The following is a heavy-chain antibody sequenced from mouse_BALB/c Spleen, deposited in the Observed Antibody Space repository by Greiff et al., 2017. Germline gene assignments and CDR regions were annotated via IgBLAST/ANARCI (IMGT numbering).Heavy chain of an antibody. J-gene: IGHJ4*01. CDR2: ISSGSSTI. CDR1: GFTFSSFG. V-gene: IGHV5-17*02. Sequence: DVQLVESGGGLVQPGGSRTLSCAASGFTFSSFGMHWVRQAPEKGLEWVAYISSGSSTIYYADTVKGRFTISRDNPKNTLFLQMTSLRSEDTAMYYCARGSPGMDYWGQGTSVTVSS. CDR3: ARGSPGMDY.